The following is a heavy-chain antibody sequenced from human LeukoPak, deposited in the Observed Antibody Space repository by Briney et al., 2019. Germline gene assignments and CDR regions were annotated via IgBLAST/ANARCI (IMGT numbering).Heavy chain of an antibody. CDR2: ISSSSSTI. D-gene: IGHD3-10*01. J-gene: IGHJ3*02. V-gene: IGHV3-11*01. Sequence: PGGSLRLSCAASGFTFSDYYMSWVRQAPGKGLEWVSYISSSSSTIYYADSVKGRFTISRDNAKKSLYLQMNSLRAEDTAVYYCAKVRNIKTPYDAFDIWGQGTMVTVSS. CDR1: GFTFSDYY. CDR3: AKVRNIKTPYDAFDI.